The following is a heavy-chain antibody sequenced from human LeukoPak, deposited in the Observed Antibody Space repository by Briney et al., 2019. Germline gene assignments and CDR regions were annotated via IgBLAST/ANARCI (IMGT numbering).Heavy chain of an antibody. V-gene: IGHV3-30*03. J-gene: IGHJ4*02. CDR3: ARDGSEEWPIGY. Sequence: PGGSLRLSCAASGFTFSSYDMHWVRQAPGKGLEWVAVISYDGNNKYYADSVKGRFTISRDNSKNTLYLQMNSLRAEDTAVYYCARDGSEEWPIGYWGQGTLVTVSS. CDR1: GFTFSSYD. D-gene: IGHD3-10*01. CDR2: ISYDGNNK.